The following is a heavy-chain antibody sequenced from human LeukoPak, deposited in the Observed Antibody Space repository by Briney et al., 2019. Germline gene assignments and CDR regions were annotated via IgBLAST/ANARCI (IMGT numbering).Heavy chain of an antibody. CDR3: ARDRAGDGGHFDY. CDR2: NYSGGRT. Sequence: PGGSLRLSCAASGFTVSNNYMNWVRQAPGKGLEWVSLNYSGGRTYYADSVKGRFTIFRDDSKNTLYLQMNSLRDEDTAVYYCARDRAGDGGHFDYWGQGTLVTVSS. CDR1: GFTVSNNY. D-gene: IGHD4-17*01. V-gene: IGHV3-66*01. J-gene: IGHJ4*02.